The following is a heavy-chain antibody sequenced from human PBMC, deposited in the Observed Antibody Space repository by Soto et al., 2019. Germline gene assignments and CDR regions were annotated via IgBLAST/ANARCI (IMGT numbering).Heavy chain of an antibody. Sequence: GESLKISCAASGFTFSSYSMNWVRQAPGKGLEWVSSISSSSSYIYYADSVKGRFTISRDNAKNSLYLQMNSLRAEDTAVYYCAGRVGDPVNYYGMDVWGQGTTVTVSS. V-gene: IGHV3-21*01. CDR1: GFTFSSYS. CDR2: ISSSSSYI. J-gene: IGHJ6*02. D-gene: IGHD3-16*01. CDR3: AGRVGDPVNYYGMDV.